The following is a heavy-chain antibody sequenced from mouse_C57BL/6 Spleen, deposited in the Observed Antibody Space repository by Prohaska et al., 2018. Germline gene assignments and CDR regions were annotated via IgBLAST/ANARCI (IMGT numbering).Heavy chain of an antibody. CDR2: ISYDGSN. V-gene: IGHV3-6*01. CDR3: ARHGGSSYFDY. Sequence: PSQSLSLTCSVTGYSITSGYYWTWIRQFPGNKLELMGYISYDGSNNYNPSLKNRISITRDTSKNQFFLKLNSVTTEDTATYYCARHGGSSYFDYWGQGTTLTVSS. CDR1: GYSITSGYY. J-gene: IGHJ2*01. D-gene: IGHD1-1*01.